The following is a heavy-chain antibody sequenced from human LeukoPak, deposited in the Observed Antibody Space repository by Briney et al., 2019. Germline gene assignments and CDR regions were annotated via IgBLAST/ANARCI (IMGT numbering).Heavy chain of an antibody. Sequence: ASVKVSCKAFGYTFTDYYMHWVRQAPGQGLEWMGWINSNSGGTNYAQNFQGRVTMTRDTSISTAYMDLSRLRFDDTAVYYCARGPSIPILGVVIPRQPLDPWGQGTLVTVAS. CDR2: INSNSGGT. CDR3: ARGPSIPILGVVIPRQPLDP. J-gene: IGHJ5*02. CDR1: GYTFTDYY. D-gene: IGHD3-3*01. V-gene: IGHV1-2*02.